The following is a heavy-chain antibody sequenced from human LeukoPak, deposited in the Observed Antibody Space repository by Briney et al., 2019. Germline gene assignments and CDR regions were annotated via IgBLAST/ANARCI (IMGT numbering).Heavy chain of an antibody. CDR1: GYSLTELS. Sequence: ASVKVSCKVSGYSLTELSMHWVRQTLGKGLEWMGAFDPGDAETIYAQKFQGRVTLTEDTSTDTAYMELTSLRAEDTAVYYCATFVPYSDSSDFYIHAFHIWGRGTMVTASS. CDR2: FDPGDAET. CDR3: ATFVPYSDSSDFYIHAFHI. D-gene: IGHD3-22*01. J-gene: IGHJ3*02. V-gene: IGHV1-24*01.